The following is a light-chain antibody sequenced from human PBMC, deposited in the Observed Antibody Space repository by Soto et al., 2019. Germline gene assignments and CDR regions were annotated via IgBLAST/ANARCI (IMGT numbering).Light chain of an antibody. CDR3: QQYDRASWT. Sequence: DIQMTQSPSTLSASVGDRDIITCRASQSISSWLAWYQQKPGKAPNLLIYRASTLKSGIPSRFSGSGSGTEFTLTISSLQPDDFATYYCQQYDRASWTFGPGTKVELK. V-gene: IGKV1-5*03. CDR1: QSISSW. J-gene: IGKJ1*01. CDR2: RAS.